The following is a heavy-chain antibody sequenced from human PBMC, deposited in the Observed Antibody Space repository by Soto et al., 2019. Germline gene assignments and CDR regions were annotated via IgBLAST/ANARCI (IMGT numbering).Heavy chain of an antibody. J-gene: IGHJ4*02. D-gene: IGHD5-18*01. CDR1: GGTFSSYA. CDR3: ARPTTGYSYGYTTWYYFDY. Sequence: QVQLVQSGAEVKKPGSSVKVSCKASGGTFSSYAISWVRQAPGQGLEWMGGIIPIFGTANYAQKFQGRVTITADESTGTAYMELSSLRSEDTAVYYCARPTTGYSYGYTTWYYFDYWGQGTLVTVSS. CDR2: IIPIFGTA. V-gene: IGHV1-69*12.